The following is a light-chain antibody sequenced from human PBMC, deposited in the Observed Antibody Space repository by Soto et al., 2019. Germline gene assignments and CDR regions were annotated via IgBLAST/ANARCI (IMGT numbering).Light chain of an antibody. CDR1: NSDVGGYKY. CDR2: DVN. CDR3: CSYAGSYSYV. V-gene: IGLV2-11*01. J-gene: IGLJ1*01. Sequence: QSALTQPRSVSGSPGQSVTISCTGTNSDVGGYKYVSWYQQYPGKAPKLMIYDVNKRPSGVPDRFSGSKSVNTASLTISGLQAEDEADYFCCSYAGSYSYVFGTGTKLTVL.